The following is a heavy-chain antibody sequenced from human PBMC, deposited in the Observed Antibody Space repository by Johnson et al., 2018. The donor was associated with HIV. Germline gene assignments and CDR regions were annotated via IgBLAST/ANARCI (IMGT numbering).Heavy chain of an antibody. D-gene: IGHD4-11*01. Sequence: QVQLVESGGGVVQPGGSLRLSCAASAFTFSSYAIHWVRQAPGKGLEWVAVISYDGSHKYSADFVKGRLTISRDTSKKSVFLQMNNLRPEDTAVYYCAKETRDSRSAFDVWGQGTLVTVSS. CDR1: AFTFSSYA. CDR2: ISYDGSHK. V-gene: IGHV3-30*18. CDR3: AKETRDSRSAFDV. J-gene: IGHJ3*01.